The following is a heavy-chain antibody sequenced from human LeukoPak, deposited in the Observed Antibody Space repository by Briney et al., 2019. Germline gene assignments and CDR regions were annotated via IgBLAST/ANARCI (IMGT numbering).Heavy chain of an antibody. CDR3: AKDHCSSTSCYILDY. Sequence: GGPLRLSCAASGFTYSSYGMHWVRQAPGKGLEWVAVISYDGSNKYYADSVKGRFTISRDNSKNTLYLQMNSLRAEDTAVYYCAKDHCSSTSCYILDYWGQGTLVSVSS. D-gene: IGHD2-2*01. CDR1: GFTYSSYG. J-gene: IGHJ4*02. CDR2: ISYDGSNK. V-gene: IGHV3-30*18.